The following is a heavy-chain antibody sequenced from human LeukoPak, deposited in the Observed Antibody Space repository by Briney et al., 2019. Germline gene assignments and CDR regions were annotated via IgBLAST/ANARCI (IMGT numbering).Heavy chain of an antibody. CDR2: INHSGST. D-gene: IGHD3-22*01. CDR3: ARLPYYYDSSGYLN. CDR1: GGSFSGYY. J-gene: IGHJ4*02. Sequence: SETLSLTCAVYGGSFSGYYWSWIRQPPGKGLEWIGEINHSGSTNYNPSFKSRVTISVDTSKNQCSLKLNSVTAAHTAVYYCARLPYYYDSSGYLNWGQGTLVTVSS. V-gene: IGHV4-34*01.